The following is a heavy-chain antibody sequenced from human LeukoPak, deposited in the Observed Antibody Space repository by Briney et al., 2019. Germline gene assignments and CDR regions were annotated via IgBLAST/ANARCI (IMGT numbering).Heavy chain of an antibody. CDR3: ARNNGMDV. J-gene: IGHJ6*02. CDR2: VNRDGSET. V-gene: IGHV3-7*03. Sequence: GGSLRLSCAASGITFSNYWMSWVRQVPGRGPEWVANVNRDGSETYYLDSVKGRFTISKDNAKNSLYLQMNSLRAEDTALYHCARNNGMDVWGQGTTVIVSS. CDR1: GITFSNYW.